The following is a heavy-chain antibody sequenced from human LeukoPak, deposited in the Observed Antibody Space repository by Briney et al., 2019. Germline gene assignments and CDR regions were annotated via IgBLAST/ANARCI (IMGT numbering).Heavy chain of an antibody. CDR3: ARETGYCSGGRCYFIY. Sequence: ASVTVSCKASGYTFTGSYIHWVRQPPGLGLAWLGWINPNSGGTSSAQKFQGRVTMTRDTSVSTAYMELSRLRSDDTALYYCARETGYCSGGRCYFIYWGQGTLVTVSS. J-gene: IGHJ4*02. D-gene: IGHD2-15*01. V-gene: IGHV1-2*02. CDR1: GYTFTGSY. CDR2: INPNSGGT.